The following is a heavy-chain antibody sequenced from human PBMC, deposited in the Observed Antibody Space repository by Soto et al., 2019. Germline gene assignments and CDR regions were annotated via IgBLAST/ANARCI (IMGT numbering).Heavy chain of an antibody. CDR1: GFTFSAYA. J-gene: IGHJ6*02. Sequence: QMQLVESGGGVVQPGRSLSLSCAASGFTFSAYAMHWVRQAPGKGLEWVAVISYDGSNKYYAGSVKGRFTISRDNSKNTLYLQMNSLRTEDAAVYYCATDYGHNYYKYYGMDVWGQGTTVTVSS. CDR3: ATDYGHNYYKYYGMDV. D-gene: IGHD3-10*01. V-gene: IGHV3-30-3*01. CDR2: ISYDGSNK.